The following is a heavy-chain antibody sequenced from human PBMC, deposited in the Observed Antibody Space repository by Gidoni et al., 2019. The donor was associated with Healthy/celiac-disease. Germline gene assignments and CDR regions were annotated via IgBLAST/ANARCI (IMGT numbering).Heavy chain of an antibody. J-gene: IGHJ4*02. V-gene: IGHV3-23*01. CDR3: ARENSAMANAGDY. D-gene: IGHD5-18*01. CDR1: RFTFSSYA. Sequence: EVQLLESGGGLVQPGGSLRPSCAASRFTFSSYAMSWVRQAPGKGLEWVSAISGSGGSTYYADSVKGRFTISRDNSKNTLYLQMNSLRAEDTAVYYCARENSAMANAGDYWGQGTLVTVSS. CDR2: ISGSGGST.